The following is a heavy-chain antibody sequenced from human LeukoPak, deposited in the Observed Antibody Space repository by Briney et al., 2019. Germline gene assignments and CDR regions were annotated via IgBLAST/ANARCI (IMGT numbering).Heavy chain of an antibody. J-gene: IGHJ4*02. CDR2: ISSSGSAI. D-gene: IGHD3-16*01. V-gene: IGHV3-48*01. CDR1: GFPLSSYS. CDR3: GRAFPPLRTSSAGDL. Sequence: GGSLRLSCAASGFPLSSYSINWVRQAPGKGLEWVSYISSSGSAIYYVDSVKGRFTVSRDNAKNSLFLQMNSPRAEDTAIYYCGRAFPPLRTSSAGDLWGQGTLVTVSS.